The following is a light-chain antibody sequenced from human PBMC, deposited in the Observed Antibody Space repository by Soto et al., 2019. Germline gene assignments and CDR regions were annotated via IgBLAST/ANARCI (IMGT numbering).Light chain of an antibody. J-gene: IGKJ1*01. Sequence: EIVLTQSPGTLSLSPGQRATLSCRASESISRDYLAWYQQRLGQAPRLLIYGASSGATGIPDRFSGSGSGTDFTLTISRLEHEDFAVYYCQQFNHWPWTFGQGTKVDIK. V-gene: IGKV3-20*01. CDR2: GAS. CDR1: ESISRDY. CDR3: QQFNHWPWT.